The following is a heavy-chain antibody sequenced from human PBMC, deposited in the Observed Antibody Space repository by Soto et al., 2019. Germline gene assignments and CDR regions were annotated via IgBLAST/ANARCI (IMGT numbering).Heavy chain of an antibody. J-gene: IGHJ4*02. CDR1: GFTFNTYS. D-gene: IGHD3-3*01. CDR3: ARTGGNGYDDY. CDR2: ISSSSGEI. V-gene: IGHV3-21*02. Sequence: EVQLVESGGGLVKPGGSLRLSCAASGFTFNTYSMSWVRQAPGKGLEWVSLISSSSGEIYYADSVKGRFTISRDNARNSLFLQMNSLRAEDTAVYYCARTGGNGYDDYWGQGTLVTVSS.